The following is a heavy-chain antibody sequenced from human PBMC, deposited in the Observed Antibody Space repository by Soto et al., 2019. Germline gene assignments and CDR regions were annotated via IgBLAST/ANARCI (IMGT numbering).Heavy chain of an antibody. J-gene: IGHJ4*02. Sequence: GGSLRLSCAASGFTFSSYAMGGSRQAPGKGLEWVSAISGSGGSTYYADSVKGRFTISRDNSKNTLYLQMNSLRAEDTAVYYCAKTGPTYYYNSSGLSNDDYWGQGTLVTVSS. D-gene: IGHD3-22*01. CDR2: ISGSGGST. V-gene: IGHV3-23*01. CDR1: GFTFSSYA. CDR3: AKTGPTYYYNSSGLSNDDY.